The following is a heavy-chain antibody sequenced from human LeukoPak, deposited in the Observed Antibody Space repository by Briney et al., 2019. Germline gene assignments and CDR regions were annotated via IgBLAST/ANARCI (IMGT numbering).Heavy chain of an antibody. CDR1: GFTFSSYW. J-gene: IGHJ4*02. D-gene: IGHD2-2*01. V-gene: IGHV3-74*01. Sequence: PGGSLRLSCAASGFTFSSYWMHWVRQAPGKGLVWVSRNNSDGSSTSYADSVKGRFTISRDNAKNALYLQMNSLRAEDTAVYYCARDFGDCSSTSCSGSVYFDYWGQGTLVTVSS. CDR3: ARDFGDCSSTSCSGSVYFDY. CDR2: NNSDGSST.